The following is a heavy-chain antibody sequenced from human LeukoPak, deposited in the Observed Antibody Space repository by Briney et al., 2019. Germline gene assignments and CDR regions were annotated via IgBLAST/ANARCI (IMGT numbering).Heavy chain of an antibody. D-gene: IGHD5-18*01. Sequence: SETLSLTCAVSGGSINSYYWSWIRQPPGKGLEWIAYIYYNGNTNYNPSFKSRVTISVDTSKNQFSLKLSSVAAADTAIYYCARQPSATAAFDIWGQGTMVTVSS. CDR3: ARQPSATAAFDI. CDR2: IYYNGNT. CDR1: GGSINSYY. V-gene: IGHV4-59*08. J-gene: IGHJ3*02.